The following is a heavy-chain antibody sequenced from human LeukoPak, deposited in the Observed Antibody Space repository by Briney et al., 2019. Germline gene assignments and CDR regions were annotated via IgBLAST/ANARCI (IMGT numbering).Heavy chain of an antibody. CDR2: ISSSSNYI. CDR3: ARDAPLPDF. V-gene: IGHV3-21*01. CDR1: GVTFSSYT. Sequence: GGSLRLSCAASGVTFSSYTMSWVRQAPGKGLEWVSSISSSSNYIYYADSVKGRFTISRDNAKNSLYLQMNSLRAEDTAVYYCARDAPLPDFWGQGPLVTVSS. D-gene: IGHD1-26*01. J-gene: IGHJ4*02.